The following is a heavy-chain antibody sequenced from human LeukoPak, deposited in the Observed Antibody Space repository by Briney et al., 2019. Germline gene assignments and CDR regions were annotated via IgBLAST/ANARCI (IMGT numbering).Heavy chain of an antibody. CDR3: ARDRTGTTNYHYYGMDV. D-gene: IGHD1-7*01. CDR2: IYYSGST. V-gene: IGHV4-59*01. Sequence: PSETLSLTCTVSCGSISSYYWSWIRQPPGKGLEWIGYIYYSGSTNYNPSLKSRFTISVDTSKNQLSLKLSSVTAADTAVYYCARDRTGTTNYHYYGMDVCGQGTTVTVSS. CDR1: CGSISSYY. J-gene: IGHJ6*02.